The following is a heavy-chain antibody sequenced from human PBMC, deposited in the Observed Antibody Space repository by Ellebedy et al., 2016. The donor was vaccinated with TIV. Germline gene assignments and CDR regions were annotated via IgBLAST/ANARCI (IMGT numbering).Heavy chain of an antibody. CDR2: MNPNTGNT. CDR1: GYTFTSYD. Sequence: ASVKVSXXASGYTFTSYDINWVRQAPGQGLEWMGWMNPNTGNTGYAQKFQGRVTMTRNTSISTAYMTLSSLRSDDTAVFYCARERTVAGNDYWGQGTLVTVSS. CDR3: ARERTVAGNDY. V-gene: IGHV1-8*01. J-gene: IGHJ4*02. D-gene: IGHD6-19*01.